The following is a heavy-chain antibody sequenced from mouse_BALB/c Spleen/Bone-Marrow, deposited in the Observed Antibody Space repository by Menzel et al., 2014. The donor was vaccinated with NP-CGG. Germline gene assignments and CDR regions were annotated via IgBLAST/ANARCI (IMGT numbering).Heavy chain of an antibody. V-gene: IGHV6-6*02. D-gene: IGHD1-1*01. J-gene: IGHJ2*01. CDR1: GFTFSNYW. CDR3: TRGGSSVFDY. Sequence: EVKMMESGGGLVQPGGSMKLSCVASGFTFSNYWMNWVRQSPEKRLEWVAEIRLKSNNYATHYAESVKGRFTISRDDSKSSVYLQMNNLRAEDTGIYYCTRGGSSVFDYRGQGTTLTVSS. CDR2: IRLKSNNYAT.